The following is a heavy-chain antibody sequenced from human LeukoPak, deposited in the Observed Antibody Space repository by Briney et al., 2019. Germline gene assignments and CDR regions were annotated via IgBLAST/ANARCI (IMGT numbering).Heavy chain of an antibody. J-gene: IGHJ4*02. CDR1: GFTFSSYA. Sequence: GGSLRLSCAASGFTFSSYAMSWVRQAPGKGLEWVSAISGSGGSTYYADSVKGRFTISRGNSKNTLYLQMDSLRAEDTAVYYCAREEVTIFSAGFDYWGQGTLVTVSS. D-gene: IGHD3-3*01. V-gene: IGHV3-23*01. CDR3: AREEVTIFSAGFDY. CDR2: ISGSGGST.